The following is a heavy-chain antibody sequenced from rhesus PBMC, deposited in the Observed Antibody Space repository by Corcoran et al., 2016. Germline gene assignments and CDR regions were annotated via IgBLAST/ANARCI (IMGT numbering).Heavy chain of an antibody. D-gene: IGHD4-35*01. V-gene: IGHV4-165*02. Sequence: QVQLQESGPGLVKPSEPLSLTCAVSGGSIIGSSWNWLRHTPGKGLEWIWYIGGSSGSTYYNPSLKSRVTISTDTSKNQFSLKLSSVTAADTAVYYCARGLIYGNYLDSWGQGVVVTVSS. CDR3: ARGLIYGNYLDS. J-gene: IGHJ6*01. CDR1: GGSIIGSS. CDR2: IGGSSGST.